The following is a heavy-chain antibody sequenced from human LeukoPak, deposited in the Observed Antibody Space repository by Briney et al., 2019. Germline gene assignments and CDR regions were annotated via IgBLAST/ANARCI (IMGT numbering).Heavy chain of an antibody. V-gene: IGHV4-59*08. D-gene: IGHD6-25*01. CDR2: IYYSGST. J-gene: IGHJ4*02. CDR1: GGSISSYY. Sequence: SETLSLTCTVSGGSISSYYWSWIRQPPGKGLEWIGYIYYSGSTNYNPSLKSRVTISVDTSKNQFSLKLSSVTAADTAVYYCARGIAATFRIDYWGQGTLVTVSS. CDR3: ARGIAATFRIDY.